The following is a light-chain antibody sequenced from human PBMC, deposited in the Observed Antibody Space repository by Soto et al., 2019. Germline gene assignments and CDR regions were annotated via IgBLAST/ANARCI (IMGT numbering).Light chain of an antibody. J-gene: IGKJ1*01. V-gene: IGKV3-11*01. Sequence: EIVLTQSPAPLSLSPGERATLSCRASQSVGSYLTWYQQKPGQAPRLLIYETSKRATGIPARFSGSGSGTDFTLTISSLKPEDFAVYYCQQRSSWPRTFGQGTKVEIK. CDR1: QSVGSY. CDR3: QQRSSWPRT. CDR2: ETS.